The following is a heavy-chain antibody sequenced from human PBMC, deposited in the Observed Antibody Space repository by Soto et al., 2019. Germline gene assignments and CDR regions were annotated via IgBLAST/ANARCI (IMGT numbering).Heavy chain of an antibody. CDR2: IYYSGST. CDR1: GGSVSSGSYY. V-gene: IGHV4-61*01. Sequence: QVQLQESGPGLVKPSETLSLTCTVSGGSVSSGSYYWSWIRQPPGKGLEWIGYIYYSGSTNYNPSLKSRVTISVDTSKNQFSLKLSSVTAADTAVYYCARDRRYCSGGSCLYYGMDVWGQGTTVTVSS. CDR3: ARDRRYCSGGSCLYYGMDV. D-gene: IGHD2-15*01. J-gene: IGHJ6*02.